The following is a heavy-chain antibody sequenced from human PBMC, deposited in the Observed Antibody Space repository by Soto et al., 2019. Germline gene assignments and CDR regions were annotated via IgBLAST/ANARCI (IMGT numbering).Heavy chain of an antibody. V-gene: IGHV3-21*01. Sequence: EVELVESGGGLVKPGESLKLSCAASGFTFRTYNMIWVRQAPGKGLEWLASVSSGSSNIYNAASVKGRFTISRDNAQNSLFLQINSLSAEDTAVYYCARQYPSSSRHFDHWGQGTLVTVSA. CDR2: VSSGSSNI. J-gene: IGHJ4*02. CDR3: ARQYPSSSRHFDH. CDR1: GFTFRTYN. D-gene: IGHD6-6*01.